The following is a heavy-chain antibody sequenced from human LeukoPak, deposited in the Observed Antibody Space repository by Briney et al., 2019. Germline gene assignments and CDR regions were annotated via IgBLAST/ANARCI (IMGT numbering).Heavy chain of an antibody. D-gene: IGHD5-12*01. CDR2: IYYSWST. Sequence: SETLSLTCTVSSGSISSYYWRWIRQPPGKGLEGIRYIYYSWSTNYNPSLKRLVNISVDTSKNQFSLTLSSVTAADTAVYYCARVVVATIPYYYYGMHVWGQGTTVTVSS. CDR1: SGSISSYY. CDR3: ARVVVATIPYYYYGMHV. J-gene: IGHJ6*02. V-gene: IGHV4-59*01.